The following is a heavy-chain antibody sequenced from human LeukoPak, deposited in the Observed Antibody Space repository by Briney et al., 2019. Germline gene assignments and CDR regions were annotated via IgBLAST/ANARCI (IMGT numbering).Heavy chain of an antibody. J-gene: IGHJ4*02. V-gene: IGHV4-59*01. CDR2: FYYSGST. Sequence: SETLSLTCTVSGGSISSYYWSWIRQPPGKGLEWIGYFYYSGSTNYNPSLKSRVTISVDTSKNQFSLKLSSVTAADTAVYYCARGECSGGSCYFAPVDYWGQGTLVTVSS. CDR3: ARGECSGGSCYFAPVDY. CDR1: GGSISSYY. D-gene: IGHD2-15*01.